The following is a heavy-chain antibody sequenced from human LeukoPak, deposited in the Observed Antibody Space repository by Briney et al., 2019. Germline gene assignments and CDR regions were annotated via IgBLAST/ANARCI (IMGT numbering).Heavy chain of an antibody. CDR3: ARGYGSGWMGDAFDI. CDR1: GFTFSSYA. D-gene: IGHD6-19*01. J-gene: IGHJ3*02. V-gene: IGHV3-23*01. Sequence: GGSLRLSCAASGFTFSSYAMSWVRQAPGKGLEWVSAISGSGGSTYYADSVKGRFTISRGNSKNTLYLQMNSLRAEDTAVYYCARGYGSGWMGDAFDIWGQGTMVTVSS. CDR2: ISGSGGST.